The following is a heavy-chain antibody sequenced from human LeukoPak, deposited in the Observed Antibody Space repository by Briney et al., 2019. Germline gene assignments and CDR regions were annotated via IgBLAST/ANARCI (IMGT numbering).Heavy chain of an antibody. CDR2: IKSKGDGETT. J-gene: IGHJ4*02. Sequence: PGGSLRLSCAPSGFTFTNAWMSWVRQAPGKGLEWVGRIKSKGDGETTDYTAPVKGRFTMSRDDSKATLYLQMNYVIVEDTAVYFCATDLGLTMIRGVLVSWGQGALVSVSP. CDR3: ATDLGLTMIRGVLVS. V-gene: IGHV3-15*01. CDR1: GFTFTNAW. D-gene: IGHD3-10*01.